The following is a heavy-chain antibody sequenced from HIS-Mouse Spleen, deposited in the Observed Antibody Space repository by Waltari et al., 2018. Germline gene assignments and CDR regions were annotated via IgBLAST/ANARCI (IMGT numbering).Heavy chain of an antibody. CDR1: GFTFRCYG. CDR2: ISYDGSNK. Sequence: QVQLVESGGGVVEPGRSLRLPCAASGFTFRCYGLHRLRQAPGKGLEWVAVISYDGSNKYYADSVKGRFTISRDNSKNTLYLQMNSLRAEDTAVYYCAKASSGWLDYWGQGTLVTVSS. V-gene: IGHV3-30*18. J-gene: IGHJ4*02. D-gene: IGHD6-19*01. CDR3: AKASSGWLDY.